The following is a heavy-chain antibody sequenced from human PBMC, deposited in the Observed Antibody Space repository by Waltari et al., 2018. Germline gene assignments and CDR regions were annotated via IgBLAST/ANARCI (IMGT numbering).Heavy chain of an antibody. V-gene: IGHV4-4*07. CDR2: IYTGGTT. CDR1: GGSISPSY. J-gene: IGHJ6*03. Sequence: QVQLQESGPGLVKPSGTLSLTCTVSGGSISPSYWSWIRQPAGKGLEWIGRIYTGGTTNYNPSLQSRLTMSVDTSKNQFSHNLRSVTAADTAMYYCARDTAGSGYMDVWGKGTTVTVSS. CDR3: ARDTAGSGYMDV.